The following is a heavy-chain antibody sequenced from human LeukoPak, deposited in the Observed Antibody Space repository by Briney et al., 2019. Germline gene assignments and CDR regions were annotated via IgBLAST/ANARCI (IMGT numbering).Heavy chain of an antibody. V-gene: IGHV4-30-4*08. Sequence: PSQTLSLTCTVSGGSIISGGYYWSWIRQPPGKGLEWIGYIYYSGSTYYNPSLKSRVTISVDTSKNQFSLKLSSVPPAATAVYYCARVPQPSCSGGSCHSSAYYFDYWGQGTLVTVSS. CDR2: IYYSGST. CDR3: ARVPQPSCSGGSCHSSAYYFDY. D-gene: IGHD2-15*01. CDR1: GGSIISGGYY. J-gene: IGHJ4*02.